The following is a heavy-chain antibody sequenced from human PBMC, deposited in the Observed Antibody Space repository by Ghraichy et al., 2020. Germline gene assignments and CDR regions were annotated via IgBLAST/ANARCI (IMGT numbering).Heavy chain of an antibody. CDR1: GASISANNYY. Sequence: SETLSLTCTVSGASISANNYYWAWIRQSPGKGLEWIGSIYYSGSTFYKPSLQSRITMSVDTSKNQFSLELSSVTAADTAVYFCATHARISSGSYWILGWFATWGQGTLVSVSS. CDR2: IYYSGST. J-gene: IGHJ5*02. V-gene: IGHV4-39*01. D-gene: IGHD1-26*01. CDR3: ATHARISSGSYWILGWFAT.